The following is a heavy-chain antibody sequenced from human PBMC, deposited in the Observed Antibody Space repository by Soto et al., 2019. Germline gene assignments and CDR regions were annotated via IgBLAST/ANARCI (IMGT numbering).Heavy chain of an antibody. CDR1: GFSFSTYS. CDR3: ARWDGYGDV. Sequence: EVQLLESGGGLVQPGGSLRLSCAASGFSFSTYSMAWVRQTPGKGLAWVSGLSGGGSNTFYADSVQGRFTISVDNSKNTVYLQINSLRVEDTAVYYCARWDGYGDVWGQGTLVTVFS. CDR2: LSGGGSNT. J-gene: IGHJ4*02. V-gene: IGHV3-23*01. D-gene: IGHD4-17*01.